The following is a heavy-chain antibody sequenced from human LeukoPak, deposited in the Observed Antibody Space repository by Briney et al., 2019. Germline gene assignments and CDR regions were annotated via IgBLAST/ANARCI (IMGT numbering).Heavy chain of an antibody. V-gene: IGHV3-15*01. CDR2: IKSKTDGGTT. CDR1: GFTFSNAW. Sequence: GGSLRLSCAASGFTFSNAWMSWVRQAPGKGLEWVGRIKSKTDGGTTDYAAPVKGRFTISRDDSKNTLYLQMNSLKTEDTAVYYCTTGGRGDHYIESYYYYMDAWGKGTTVTISS. J-gene: IGHJ6*03. D-gene: IGHD2-21*02. CDR3: TTGGRGDHYIESYYYYMDA.